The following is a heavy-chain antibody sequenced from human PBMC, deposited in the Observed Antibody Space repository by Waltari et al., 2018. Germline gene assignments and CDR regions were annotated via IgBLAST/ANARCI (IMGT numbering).Heavy chain of an antibody. D-gene: IGHD6-13*01. CDR2: IRYDGSNK. J-gene: IGHJ4*02. Sequence: QVQLVESGGGVVQPGGSLRLSCAASGFTFSSYGMQWVRQAPGKGLEWVAFIRYDGSNKYYADSVKGRFTISRDNSKNTLYLQMNSLRAEDTAVYYCAKGIKYSSSYWGQGTLVTVSS. CDR3: AKGIKYSSSY. CDR1: GFTFSSYG. V-gene: IGHV3-30*02.